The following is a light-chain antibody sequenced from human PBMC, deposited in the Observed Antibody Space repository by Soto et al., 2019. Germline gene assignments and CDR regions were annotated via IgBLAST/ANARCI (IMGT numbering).Light chain of an antibody. V-gene: IGKV1-39*01. Sequence: DIEMTQSPSSLSASVGDRVTITCRASQSIGTYLNCYQQRPGKDPKLLIFAASNLESGVPSRVSGSGSETDFTLTISSLQPEDFATYYCQETYRTPVTFVQGNRLEI. CDR1: QSIGTY. CDR3: QETYRTPVT. J-gene: IGKJ2*01. CDR2: AAS.